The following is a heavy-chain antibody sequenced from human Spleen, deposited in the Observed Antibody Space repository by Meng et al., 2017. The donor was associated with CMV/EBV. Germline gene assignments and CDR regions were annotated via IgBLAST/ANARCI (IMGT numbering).Heavy chain of an antibody. CDR1: GFTFSSHW. Sequence: GESLKISCAASGFTFSSHWMTWVRQAPGKGLEWVANINQDGSQKNYVDSVKGRFTISRDNAKNSLFLQMNSLRAEDTAVYYCAKVDYDFWSGPADYWGQGTLVTVSS. CDR3: AKVDYDFWSGPADY. D-gene: IGHD3-3*01. V-gene: IGHV3-7*01. J-gene: IGHJ4*02. CDR2: INQDGSQK.